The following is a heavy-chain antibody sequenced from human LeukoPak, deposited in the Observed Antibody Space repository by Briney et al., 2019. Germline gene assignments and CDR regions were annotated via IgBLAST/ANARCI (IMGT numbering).Heavy chain of an antibody. Sequence: ASVKVSCKASGYTFTGYYMHWVRQAPGQGLEWMGWINPNSGGTNYAQKFQGWVTMTRDTSISTAYMELSRLRSDDTAVYYCARFDQVSETAGGYWGQGTLVTVSS. J-gene: IGHJ4*02. CDR1: GYTFTGYY. V-gene: IGHV1-2*04. D-gene: IGHD5/OR15-5a*01. CDR3: ARFDQVSETAGGY. CDR2: INPNSGGT.